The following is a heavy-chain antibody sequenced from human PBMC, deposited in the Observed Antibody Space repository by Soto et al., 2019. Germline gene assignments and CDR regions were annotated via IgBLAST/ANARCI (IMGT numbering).Heavy chain of an antibody. CDR1: GFTFSNYA. D-gene: IGHD3-22*01. Sequence: GSLRLSCAASGFTFSNYAMSWVRQAPGKGLEWVSAISADDGSTYCADSVKGRCTISRDNSRNTLFLQMNSLRAEDTAIYYCARFYYSDSSGYYSGHWGQGTQVTVSS. V-gene: IGHV3-23*01. J-gene: IGHJ4*02. CDR3: ARFYYSDSSGYYSGH. CDR2: ISADDGST.